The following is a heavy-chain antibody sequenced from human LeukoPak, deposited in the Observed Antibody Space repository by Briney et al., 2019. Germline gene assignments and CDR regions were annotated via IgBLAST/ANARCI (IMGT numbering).Heavy chain of an antibody. CDR2: INPNSGGT. CDR1: GYTFTGYY. V-gene: IGHV1-2*02. Sequence: ASVKVSCKASGYTFTGYYMHWVRQAPGQGLEWMGWINPNSGGTNYAQKFQGRVTMTRDTSISTAYMELSRLRSDDTAVYYCARDRDYADAFDIWGQGTMVTVSS. D-gene: IGHD4-17*01. CDR3: ARDRDYADAFDI. J-gene: IGHJ3*02.